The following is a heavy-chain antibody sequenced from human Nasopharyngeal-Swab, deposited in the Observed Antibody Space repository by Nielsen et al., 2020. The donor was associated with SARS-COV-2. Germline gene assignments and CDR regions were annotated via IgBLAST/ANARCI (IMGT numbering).Heavy chain of an antibody. CDR3: ALYYDSSGSFDY. CDR2: INPNSGGT. CDR1: GYTFTSYY. V-gene: IGHV1-2*02. D-gene: IGHD3-22*01. Sequence: ASVKVSCKASGYTFTSYYMHWVRQAPGQGLEWMGWINPNSGGTNYAQKFQGRVTMTRDTSISTAYMELSRLRSDDTAVYYCALYYDSSGSFDYWGQGTLVTVSS. J-gene: IGHJ4*02.